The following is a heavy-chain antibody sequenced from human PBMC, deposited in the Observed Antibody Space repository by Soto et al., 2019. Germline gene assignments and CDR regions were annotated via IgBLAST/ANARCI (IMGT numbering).Heavy chain of an antibody. CDR2: IYYSGST. CDR1: GGSVSSGGYY. D-gene: IGHD3-10*01. Sequence: TLSLTCTVSGGSVSSGGYYWSWIRQRPGKGLEWIGYIYYSGSTYYNPSLKSRVTISVDTSKNQFSLKLSSVTAADTAVYYCARDREDYYGSGSYSGGYYGMDVWGQGTTVTVSS. J-gene: IGHJ6*02. CDR3: ARDREDYYGSGSYSGGYYGMDV. V-gene: IGHV4-31*03.